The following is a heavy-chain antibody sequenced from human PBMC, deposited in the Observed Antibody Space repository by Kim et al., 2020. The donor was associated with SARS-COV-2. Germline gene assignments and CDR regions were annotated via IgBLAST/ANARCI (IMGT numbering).Heavy chain of an antibody. CDR2: IIPILGIA. D-gene: IGHD3-10*01. CDR3: ARRSLSSGFGALGSHYYYGMDV. V-gene: IGHV1-69*04. CDR1: GGTFSSYA. Sequence: SVKVSCKASGGTFSSYAISWVRQAPGQGLEWMGRIIPILGIANYAQKFQGRVTITADKSTSTAYMELSSLRSEDTAVYYCARRSLSSGFGALGSHYYYGMDVWGQGTTVTVSS. J-gene: IGHJ6*02.